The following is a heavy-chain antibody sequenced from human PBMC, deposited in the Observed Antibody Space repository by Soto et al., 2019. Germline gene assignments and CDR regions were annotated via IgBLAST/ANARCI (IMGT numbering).Heavy chain of an antibody. CDR3: AKDLRSTVVRSGAFDI. J-gene: IGHJ3*02. CDR1: GFTFSSYG. D-gene: IGHD4-17*01. V-gene: IGHV3-30*18. CDR2: ISYDGSNK. Sequence: VGCLRLSCAASGFTFSSYGMHWVRQAPGKGMEWVAVISYDGSNKYYADSVKGRFTISRDNSKNTLYLQMNSLRAEDTAVYYCAKDLRSTVVRSGAFDIWGQGTMVTVSS.